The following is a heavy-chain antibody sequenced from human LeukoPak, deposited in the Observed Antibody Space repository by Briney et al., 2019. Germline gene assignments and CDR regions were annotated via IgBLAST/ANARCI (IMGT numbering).Heavy chain of an antibody. J-gene: IGHJ6*02. CDR3: ARDYGSGDQTYYYYYGMDV. CDR1: GFTFSSYS. CDR2: ISSSSSYI. V-gene: IGHV3-21*01. D-gene: IGHD3-10*01. Sequence: GGSLRLSCAASGFTFSSYSMNWVRQAPGKGLEWVSSISSSSSYIYYADSVKGRFTISRGNAKNSLYLQMNSLRAEDTAVYYCARDYGSGDQTYYYYYGMDVWGQGTTVTVSS.